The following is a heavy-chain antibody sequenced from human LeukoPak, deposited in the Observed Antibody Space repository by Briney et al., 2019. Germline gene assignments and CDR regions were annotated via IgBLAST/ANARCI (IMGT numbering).Heavy chain of an antibody. V-gene: IGHV3-48*03. Sequence: GGSLRLSCAASGFTFSSYEMNWVRQAPGKGLEWVSYISSSGSTIYYADSVKGRFTISRDNAKNSLYLQMNSLRAEDTAVYYCARNRGYYYYYYMDVWGKGTTVTVSS. CDR2: ISSSGSTI. J-gene: IGHJ6*03. CDR3: ARNRGYYYYYYMDV. CDR1: GFTFSSYE.